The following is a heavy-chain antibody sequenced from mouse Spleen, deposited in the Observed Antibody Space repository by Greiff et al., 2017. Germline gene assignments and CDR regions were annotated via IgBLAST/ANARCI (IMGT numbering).Heavy chain of an antibody. CDR3: ARGTYYGNYFDY. V-gene: IGHV1-26*01. J-gene: IGHJ2*01. Sequence: EVQLQQSGPELVKPGASVKISCKASGYTFTDYYMNWVKQSHGKSLEWIGDINPNNGGTSYNQKFKGKATLTVDKSSSTAYMELRSLTSEDSAVYYCARGTYYGNYFDYWGQGTTLTVSS. D-gene: IGHD2-10*01. CDR1: GYTFTDYY. CDR2: INPNNGGT.